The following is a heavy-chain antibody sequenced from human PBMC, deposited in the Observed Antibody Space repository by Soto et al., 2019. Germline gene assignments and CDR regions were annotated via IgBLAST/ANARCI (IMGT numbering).Heavy chain of an antibody. CDR1: GYTFTGYY. Sequence: ASVKVSCKASGYTFTGYYMHWVRQAPGQGLEWMGWINPNSGGTNYEQKFQGWLTMTSDTSISTAYMELSRLRSDDTDVYYYARARVRKNYDFWSGYPLYYYMDFWGQGTTVTVSS. V-gene: IGHV1-2*04. CDR3: ARARVRKNYDFWSGYPLYYYMDF. CDR2: INPNSGGT. D-gene: IGHD3-3*01. J-gene: IGHJ6*03.